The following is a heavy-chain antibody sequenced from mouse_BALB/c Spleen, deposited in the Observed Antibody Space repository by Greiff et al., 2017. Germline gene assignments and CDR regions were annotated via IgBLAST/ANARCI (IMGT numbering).Heavy chain of an antibody. Sequence: VQRVESGPGLVQPSQSLSITCTVSGFSLTSYGVHWVRQSPGKGLEWLGVIWSGGSTDYNAAFISRLSISKDNSKSQVFFKMNSLQADDTAIYYCARKLRPHYYAMDYWGQGTSVTVSS. CDR2: IWSGGST. CDR3: ARKLRPHYYAMDY. CDR1: GFSLTSYG. D-gene: IGHD1-2*01. J-gene: IGHJ4*01. V-gene: IGHV2-4-1*01.